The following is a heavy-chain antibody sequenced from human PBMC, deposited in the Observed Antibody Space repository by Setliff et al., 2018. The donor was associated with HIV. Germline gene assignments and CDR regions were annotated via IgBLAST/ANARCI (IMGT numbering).Heavy chain of an antibody. D-gene: IGHD1-26*01. CDR2: IYYTGST. V-gene: IGHV4-39*01. CDR3: ARIVRWELVATSTFFYYYMDV. Sequence: PSETLSLTCTVSGASISSSSHHWAWIRQPPRKGLEYIGNIYYTGSTHHNPSLESRVATSVDTSKNQFSLKLSSVTAADTAVYYCARIVRWELVATSTFFYYYMDVWGKGTTVTV. CDR1: GASISSSSHH. J-gene: IGHJ6*03.